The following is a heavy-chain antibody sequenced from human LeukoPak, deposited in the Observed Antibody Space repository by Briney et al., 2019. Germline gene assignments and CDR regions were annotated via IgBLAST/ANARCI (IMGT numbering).Heavy chain of an antibody. Sequence: SETLSLTCTVSGGSINSRSDYWGWIRQPPGKGLEWIGYMYYSGSTKYNPSLKSRVTISVDTSKNQFSLKLSSVTAADTAVYYCARSSTGSYFDYWGQGTLVTVSS. CDR1: GGSINSRSDY. J-gene: IGHJ4*02. D-gene: IGHD3-3*02. CDR2: MYYSGST. V-gene: IGHV4-61*05. CDR3: ARSSTGSYFDY.